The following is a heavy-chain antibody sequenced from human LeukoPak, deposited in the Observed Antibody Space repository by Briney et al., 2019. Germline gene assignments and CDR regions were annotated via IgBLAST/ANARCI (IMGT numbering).Heavy chain of an antibody. D-gene: IGHD3-10*01. CDR2: IYYSGST. J-gene: IGHJ4*02. Sequence: SETLSLTCTVSGGSISSSSYYWGWIRQPPGKGLEWIGSIYYSGSTYYNPSLKSRVNISIDTSKNQFSLRLTSVTAADTAVYFCARPRLLFGSGPILVWGQGTLVTVSS. CDR1: GGSISSSSYY. V-gene: IGHV4-39*07. CDR3: ARPRLLFGSGPILV.